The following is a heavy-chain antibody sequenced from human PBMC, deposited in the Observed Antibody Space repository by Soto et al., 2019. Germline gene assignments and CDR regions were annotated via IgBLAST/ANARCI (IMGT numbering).Heavy chain of an antibody. V-gene: IGHV3-49*04. J-gene: IGHJ4*02. CDR3: SRGSSSWYEYYFDY. CDR1: GLTFGDYA. Sequence: PGGSLRLSCTASGLTFGDYAMSWVRQAPGKGLEWVGFIRSKAYGGTTEYAASVKGRFTISRDDSKSIAYLQMNSLKTEDTAVYYCSRGSSSWYEYYFDYWGQGTLVTVSS. CDR2: IRSKAYGGTT. D-gene: IGHD6-13*01.